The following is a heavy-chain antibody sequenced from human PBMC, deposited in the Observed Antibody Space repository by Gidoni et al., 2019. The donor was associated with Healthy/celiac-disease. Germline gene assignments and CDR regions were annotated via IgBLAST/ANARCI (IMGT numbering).Heavy chain of an antibody. D-gene: IGHD3-22*01. CDR1: GYTFTGYY. J-gene: IGHJ6*02. CDR2: INPNSGGT. CDR3: ARGPNSSGSPYYYGMDV. Sequence: QVQLVQSGAEVKKPGASVKVSCKASGYTFTGYYMHWVRQAPGQGLEWMGWINPNSGGTNYAQKFQGRVTMTRDTSISTAYMELSRLRSDDTAVYYCARGPNSSGSPYYYGMDVWGQGTTVTVSS. V-gene: IGHV1-2*02.